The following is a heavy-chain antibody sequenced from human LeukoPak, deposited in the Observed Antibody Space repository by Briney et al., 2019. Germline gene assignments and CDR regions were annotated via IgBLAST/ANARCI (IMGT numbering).Heavy chain of an antibody. CDR2: ITNSGNSK. V-gene: IGHV3-48*01. Sequence: PGGSLRLSCAASEFTFSSYSMNWVRQAPGKGLEWVSYITNSGNSKSYADSVKGRFTISRDNTKNSLYLQMNGLRAEDTAVYYCARGRSTVNKYFDYWGQGTLVTVSS. J-gene: IGHJ4*02. CDR1: EFTFSSYS. D-gene: IGHD2-2*01. CDR3: ARGRSTVNKYFDY.